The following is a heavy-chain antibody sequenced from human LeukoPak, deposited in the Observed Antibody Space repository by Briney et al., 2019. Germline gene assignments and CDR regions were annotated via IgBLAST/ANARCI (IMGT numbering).Heavy chain of an antibody. J-gene: IGHJ6*02. CDR2: INTNTGNP. CDR1: GYTFTSYA. D-gene: IGHD3-10*01. Sequence: SVKVSCKASGYTFTSYAMNWVRQAPGQGLEWMGWINTNTGNPTYAQGFTGRFVFSLDTSVSTAYLQISSLKAEDTAVYYCARGRITMVRGVIMPDYYYGMDVWGQGTTVTVSS. CDR3: ARGRITMVRGVIMPDYYYGMDV. V-gene: IGHV7-4-1*02.